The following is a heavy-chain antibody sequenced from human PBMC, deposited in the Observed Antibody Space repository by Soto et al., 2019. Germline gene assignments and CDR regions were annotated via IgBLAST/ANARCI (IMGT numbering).Heavy chain of an antibody. CDR1: GGTFNTFA. V-gene: IGHV1-69*01. J-gene: IGHJ4*02. D-gene: IGHD6-13*01. CDR3: ATSTSSSWQNDY. Sequence: QVQLEQSGAEVKKHGSSVKVSCKASGGTFNTFAISWVRQAPGQGLEWIGGIIPIFETANYAQRLQDRLTITADESTRTAYMELSRLTSDDTAIYFCATSTSSSWQNDYWGLGTLVVVSS. CDR2: IIPIFETA.